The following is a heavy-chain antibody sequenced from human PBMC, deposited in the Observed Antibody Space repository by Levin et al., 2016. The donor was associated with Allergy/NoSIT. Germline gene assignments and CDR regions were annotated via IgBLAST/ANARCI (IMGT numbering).Heavy chain of an antibody. J-gene: IGHJ3*02. D-gene: IGHD3-22*01. CDR3: ITEPRRVFYDSGNDALDI. CDR2: IKSKTDGDAT. Sequence: WIRQPPGKGLDWVGRIKSKTDGDATAYAAPVKGRFTISRDDSKNILYLQMKSLKTEDTAVYYCITEPRRVFYDSGNDALDIWGQGTMVTVSS. V-gene: IGHV3-15*01.